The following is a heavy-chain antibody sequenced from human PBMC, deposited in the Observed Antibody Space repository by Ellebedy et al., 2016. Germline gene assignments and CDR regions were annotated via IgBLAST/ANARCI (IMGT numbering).Heavy chain of an antibody. Sequence: SVKVSCXASGGTFGSYAISWVRQAPGQGLEWMGGIIPIFGTANYAQKFQGRVTITADESTSTAYMELSSLRSEDTAVYYCARGRGQGEYNWFDPWGQGTLVTVSS. CDR2: IIPIFGTA. V-gene: IGHV1-69*13. J-gene: IGHJ5*02. D-gene: IGHD3-16*01. CDR3: ARGRGQGEYNWFDP. CDR1: GGTFGSYA.